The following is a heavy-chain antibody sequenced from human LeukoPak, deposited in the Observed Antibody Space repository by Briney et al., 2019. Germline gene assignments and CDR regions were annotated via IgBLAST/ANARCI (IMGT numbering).Heavy chain of an antibody. CDR2: TYYSGST. V-gene: IGHV4-59*01. D-gene: IGHD3-9*01. J-gene: IGHJ5*02. CDR3: ARLTGYSSESWFDP. Sequence: PSETLSLTCTVSGGSISSYYWSWIRQPPGKGLEWIGYTYYSGSTNYNPSLKSRVTISVHTSKNQFSLKLSSVTAADTAVYYCARLTGYSSESWFDPWGQGTLVTVSS. CDR1: GGSISSYY.